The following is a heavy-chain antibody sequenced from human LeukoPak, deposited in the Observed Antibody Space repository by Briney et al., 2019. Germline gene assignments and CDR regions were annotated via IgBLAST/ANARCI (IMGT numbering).Heavy chain of an antibody. CDR1: GFTLSDYE. CDR2: ILYDGTVQ. J-gene: IGHJ4*02. CDR3: ARDLLRGAPDYFDY. D-gene: IGHD3-10*01. V-gene: IGHV3-30*04. Sequence: GRSLRLSCAASGFTLSDYEMHWVRQAPGKGLEWVAVILYDGTVQYYTDSVKGRFTISRDDSKNTLYLQMNSLRPEDTAVYYCARDLLRGAPDYFDYWGQGTLVTVSS.